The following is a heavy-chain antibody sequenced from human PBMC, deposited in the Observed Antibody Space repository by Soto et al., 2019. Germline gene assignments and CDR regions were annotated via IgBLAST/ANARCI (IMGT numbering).Heavy chain of an antibody. CDR3: ARHAGSGGSPRTLDS. V-gene: IGHV4-59*08. CDR1: GGSISVSY. J-gene: IGHJ4*02. D-gene: IGHD2-15*01. Sequence: PETLSLTCRVSGGSISVSYWNWFRQSPGKGLDWIGFIDYIGSTNYNPSLKSRVTISVDTSKNQFSLNLNSLTAAATAVYYCARHAGSGGSPRTLDSWGQGTLVTVSS. CDR2: IDYIGST.